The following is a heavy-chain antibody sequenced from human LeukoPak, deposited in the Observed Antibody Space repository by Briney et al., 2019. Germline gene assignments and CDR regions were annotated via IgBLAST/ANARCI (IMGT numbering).Heavy chain of an antibody. V-gene: IGHV4-59*12. CDR2: IYYSGTP. J-gene: IGHJ5*02. CDR1: GGSISSYY. D-gene: IGHD6-13*01. CDR3: ARGSSSNWYPSWFDP. Sequence: SETLSLTCTVSGGSISSYYWSWIRQPPGKGLEWIGYIYYSGTPYYNPSLKSRVNIAVDTSKKQFSLNLNSVTAADTAIYYCARGSSSNWYPSWFDPWGQGTLVTVSS.